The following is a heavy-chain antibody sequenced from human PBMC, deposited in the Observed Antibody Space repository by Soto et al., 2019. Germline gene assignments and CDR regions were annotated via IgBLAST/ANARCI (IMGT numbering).Heavy chain of an antibody. CDR1: GYTFTSYA. CDR3: ARDGVTTDYYYYMDV. CDR2: INAGNGNT. J-gene: IGHJ6*03. V-gene: IGHV1-3*01. Sequence: QVQLVQSGAEVKKPGASVKVSCKASGYTFTSYAMHWVRQAPGQRLEWMGWINAGNGNTKYSQKFRGRVTITRDTSASTAYMELSSLRSEDTAVYYCARDGVTTDYYYYMDVWGKGTTVTVSS. D-gene: IGHD4-17*01.